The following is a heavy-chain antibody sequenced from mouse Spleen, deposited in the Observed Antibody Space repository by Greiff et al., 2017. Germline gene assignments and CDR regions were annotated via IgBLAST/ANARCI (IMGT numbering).Heavy chain of an antibody. D-gene: IGHD4-1*01. CDR2: INPSSGYT. V-gene: IGHV1-4*01. CDR3: ARNWDDAMDY. Sequence: QVHVKQSGAELARPGASVKMSCKASGYTFTSYTMHWVKQRPGQGLEWIGYINPSSGYTNYNQKFKDKATLTADKSSSTAYMQLSSLTSEDSAVYYCARNWDDAMDYWGQGTSVTVSS. CDR1: GYTFTSYT. J-gene: IGHJ4*01.